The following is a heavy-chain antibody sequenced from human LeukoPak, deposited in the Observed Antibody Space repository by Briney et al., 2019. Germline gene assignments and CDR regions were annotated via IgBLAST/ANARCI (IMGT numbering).Heavy chain of an antibody. CDR3: AREGGTMIVVVIYYFDY. V-gene: IGHV3-30*01. Sequence: SGRSLRLSCAASGFTFSSYAMHWVRQAPGKGLEWVAVISYDGSNKYYADSVKGRFTISSDNSKNTLYLQMNSLRAEDTAVYYCAREGGTMIVVVIYYFDYWGQGTLVTVSS. CDR1: GFTFSSYA. J-gene: IGHJ4*02. CDR2: ISYDGSNK. D-gene: IGHD3-22*01.